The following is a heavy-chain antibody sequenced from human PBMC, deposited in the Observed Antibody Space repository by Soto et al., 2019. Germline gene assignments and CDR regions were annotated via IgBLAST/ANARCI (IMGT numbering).Heavy chain of an antibody. CDR2: ISGSGGST. Sequence: GGSLRLSCAASGFTFSSYAMSWVRQAPGKGLEWVSAISGSGGSTYYADSVKGRFTVSRDNSKNTLYLQMNSLRAEDTAVYYCAKDYYDSSGYYPGGAFDIWGQGTMVTVSS. V-gene: IGHV3-23*01. D-gene: IGHD3-22*01. CDR1: GFTFSSYA. CDR3: AKDYYDSSGYYPGGAFDI. J-gene: IGHJ3*02.